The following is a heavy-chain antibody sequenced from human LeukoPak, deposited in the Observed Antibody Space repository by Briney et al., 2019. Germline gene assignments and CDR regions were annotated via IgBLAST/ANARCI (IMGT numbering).Heavy chain of an antibody. CDR2: ISTFNGNT. V-gene: IGHV1-18*01. CDR1: GYSFTNYA. Sequence: GASVKVSCKASGYSFTNYAITWVRQAPGQGLEWMGWISTFNGNTHYAQKLQGRVTMTRDTSISTAYMELSRLRSDDTAVYYCARDRSTVVTEGDFGYWGQGTLVTVSS. D-gene: IGHD4-23*01. CDR3: ARDRSTVVTEGDFGY. J-gene: IGHJ4*02.